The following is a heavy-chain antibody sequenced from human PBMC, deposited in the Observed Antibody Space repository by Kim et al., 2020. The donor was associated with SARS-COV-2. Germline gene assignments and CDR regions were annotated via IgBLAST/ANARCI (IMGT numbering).Heavy chain of an antibody. V-gene: IGHV1-3*01. D-gene: IGHD2-15*01. CDR2: INAANGNT. J-gene: IGHJ4*02. CDR3: ARGAYCRGGICFPPGDY. CDR1: GYSFTAYT. Sequence: ASVKVSCKASGYSFTAYTIHWVRQAPGQRLEWMGWINAANGNTEFSKKFQGRVTSSRDTSATTVHMEVSSLRSEDTAVYYCARGAYCRGGICFPPGDYWGQGTLVIVSS.